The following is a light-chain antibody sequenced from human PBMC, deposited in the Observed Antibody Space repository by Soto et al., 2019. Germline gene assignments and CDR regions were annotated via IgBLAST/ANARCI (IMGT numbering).Light chain of an antibody. CDR2: GGS. CDR1: QNIYINS. J-gene: IGKJ3*01. V-gene: IGKV3-20*01. CDR3: QQYGAPPLT. Sequence: EIVLTQPPDTLSLSPGERATLSCRASQNIYINSLAWYQQRPGQAPRLLIYGGSTRATAVPDRFSGSGSGTDFALTISRLEPEDFAVYYCQQYGAPPLTFGPGTKVDIK.